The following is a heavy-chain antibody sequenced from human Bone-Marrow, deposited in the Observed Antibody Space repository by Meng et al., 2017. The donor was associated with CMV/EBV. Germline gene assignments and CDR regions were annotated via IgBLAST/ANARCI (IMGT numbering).Heavy chain of an antibody. CDR1: GFTFDTYG. Sequence: GGSLRLSCAASGFTFDTYGMHWVRQAPGKGLEWIAFIRYDGDDQLYADSVQGRFTVSRDNSKNTLYLQMNSLRAEDTAVYYCAREMDFWSGKPYYGMDVWGQGTTVTVPS. V-gene: IGHV3-30*02. D-gene: IGHD3-3*01. CDR2: IRYDGDDQ. J-gene: IGHJ6*02. CDR3: AREMDFWSGKPYYGMDV.